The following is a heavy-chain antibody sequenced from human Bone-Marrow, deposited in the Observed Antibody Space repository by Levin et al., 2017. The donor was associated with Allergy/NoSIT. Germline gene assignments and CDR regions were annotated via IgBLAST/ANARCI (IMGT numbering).Heavy chain of an antibody. J-gene: IGHJ4*01. CDR1: GFNLGDDA. CDR2: IRWNGAIK. Sequence: GGSLRLSCAASGFNLGDDAMHWVRQGPGKGLQWVSGIRWNGAIKGYADSLKGRFTISRDNAKNSLYLEMYSLRPEDTAFYYCGKDDSNYDSSGYNDYWRHGTLVTVSS. CDR3: GKDDSNYDSSGYNDY. D-gene: IGHD3-22*01. V-gene: IGHV3-9*01.